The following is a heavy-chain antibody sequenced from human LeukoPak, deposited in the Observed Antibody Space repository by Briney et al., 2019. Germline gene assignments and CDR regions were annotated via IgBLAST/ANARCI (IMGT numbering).Heavy chain of an antibody. CDR1: GGSFSGYY. CDR2: INHSGST. Sequence: SETLSLTCAVYGGSFSGYYWSWIRQPPGKGLEWIGEINHSGSTNYNPSLKSRVTISVDTSKNQFSLKLSSVTAADTAVYYCARGLGIQIDYWGQGALVTVSS. CDR3: ARGLGIQIDY. V-gene: IGHV4-34*01. D-gene: IGHD3-9*01. J-gene: IGHJ4*02.